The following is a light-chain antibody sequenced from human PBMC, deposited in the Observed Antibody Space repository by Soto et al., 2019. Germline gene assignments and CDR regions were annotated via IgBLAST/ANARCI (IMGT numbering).Light chain of an antibody. V-gene: IGKV3-20*01. Sequence: EIVLTQSPGTLSLSPGEGGTLSCRASQSVSSNYLAWYQHKPGQAPRLLIYGASSRATGIPDRFSGSGSGTDFTLTISRLEPEDFALYYCQQYGGSLLTFGGGTKVDIK. J-gene: IGKJ4*01. CDR3: QQYGGSLLT. CDR1: QSVSSNY. CDR2: GAS.